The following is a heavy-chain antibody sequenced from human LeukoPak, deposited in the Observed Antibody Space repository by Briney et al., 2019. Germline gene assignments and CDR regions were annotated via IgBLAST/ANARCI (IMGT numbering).Heavy chain of an antibody. CDR3: ARDLGGPDCSGGSRHTDY. Sequence: ASVKVSCKASGYTFTGYYMHWVRQAPGQGLEWMGWINPNSGGTNYAQKFQGRVTMTRDTSISTAYMELSRLRSDDTAVYYCARDLGGPDCSGGSRHTDYWGQETLVTVSS. CDR1: GYTFTGYY. V-gene: IGHV1-2*02. CDR2: INPNSGGT. J-gene: IGHJ4*02. D-gene: IGHD2-15*01.